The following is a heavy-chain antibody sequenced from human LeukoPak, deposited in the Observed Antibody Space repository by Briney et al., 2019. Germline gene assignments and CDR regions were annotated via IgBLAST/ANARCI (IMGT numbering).Heavy chain of an antibody. CDR2: IDGGGGRT. Sequence: GGSLRLSCVASGFTFGNYAMSWVRQTPGKGLEWVSLIDGGGGRTYYADSVKGRFTIPRANFKNTLYLQMNSLRADDTAVYYCAKDETGDGYNAIWGQGTLVAVSS. V-gene: IGHV3-23*01. CDR3: AKDETGDGYNAI. D-gene: IGHD5-24*01. CDR1: GFTFGNYA. J-gene: IGHJ4*02.